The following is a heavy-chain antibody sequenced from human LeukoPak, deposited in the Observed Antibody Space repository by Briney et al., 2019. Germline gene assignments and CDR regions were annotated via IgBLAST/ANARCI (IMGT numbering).Heavy chain of an antibody. CDR1: GFTFSSYA. J-gene: IGHJ5*02. D-gene: IGHD3-10*01. CDR3: AKDQVVRGVTGWFDP. Sequence: WGSLRLSCAASGFTFSSYAMSWVRQAPGKGLEWVSGISGSGGSTYYADSVKGRFTISRDNSKNTLYLQMNSLRAEDTAVYYCAKDQVVRGVTGWFDPWGQGTLVTVSS. CDR2: ISGSGGST. V-gene: IGHV3-23*01.